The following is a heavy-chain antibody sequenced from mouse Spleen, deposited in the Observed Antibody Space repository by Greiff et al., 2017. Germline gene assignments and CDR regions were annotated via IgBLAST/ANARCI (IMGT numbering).Heavy chain of an antibody. CDR1: GYTFTGYW. CDR2: ILPGSGST. CDR3: ARGGGYYYGSSPSWFAY. J-gene: IGHJ3*01. Sequence: QVQLQQSGAELMKPGASVKLSCKATGYTFTGYWIEWVKQRPGHGLEWIGEILPGSGSTNYNEKFKGKATFTADTSSNTAYMQLSSLTTEDSAIYYCARGGGYYYGSSPSWFAYWGQGTLVTVSA. D-gene: IGHD1-1*01. V-gene: IGHV1-9*01.